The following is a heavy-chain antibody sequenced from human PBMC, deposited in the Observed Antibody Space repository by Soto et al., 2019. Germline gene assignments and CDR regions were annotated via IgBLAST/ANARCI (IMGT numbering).Heavy chain of an antibody. Sequence: SETLSLTCAVYGGSFSGYYWSWIRQPPGKGLEWIGEINHSGSTNYNPSLKSRVTISVDTSKNQFSLKLSSVTAADTAVYYCARGFSGVKYITYYYYYMDVWGKGTTVTVSS. CDR1: GGSFSGYY. D-gene: IGHD3-3*01. CDR3: ARGFSGVKYITYYYYYMDV. V-gene: IGHV4-34*01. CDR2: INHSGST. J-gene: IGHJ6*03.